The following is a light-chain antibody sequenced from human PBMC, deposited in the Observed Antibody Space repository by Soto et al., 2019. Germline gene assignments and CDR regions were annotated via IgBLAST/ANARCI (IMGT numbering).Light chain of an antibody. V-gene: IGKV3-15*01. CDR1: QSIGNN. Sequence: EILMTQSPGTLSVSPGERATLSCRASQSIGNNLAWYQQKPGQTPRLLVFDASTRATGFPPRFSGSGSGTEFTLTISSLQSDDVGIYYCQQYNERPPGTFGQGTKVDIK. J-gene: IGKJ1*01. CDR3: QQYNERPPGT. CDR2: DAS.